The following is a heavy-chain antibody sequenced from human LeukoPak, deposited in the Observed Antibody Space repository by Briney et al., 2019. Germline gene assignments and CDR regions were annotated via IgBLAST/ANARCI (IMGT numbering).Heavy chain of an antibody. CDR2: MNPNSGNT. J-gene: IGHJ4*02. CDR1: GYTFTSYD. Sequence: ASVKVSCKASGYTFTSYDINWVRQATGQGLEWMGWMNPNSGNTGYAQKFQGRVTMTRSTSISTAYMELSSLRSEDTAVYYCARETDGSGNLDYWGQGTLVTVSS. D-gene: IGHD3-10*01. CDR3: ARETDGSGNLDY. V-gene: IGHV1-8*01.